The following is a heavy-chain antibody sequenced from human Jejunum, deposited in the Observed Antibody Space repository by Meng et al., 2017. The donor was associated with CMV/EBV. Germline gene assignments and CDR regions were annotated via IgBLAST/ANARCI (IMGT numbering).Heavy chain of an antibody. D-gene: IGHD7-27*01. CDR2: INHSGST. V-gene: IGHV4-34*01. J-gene: IGHJ4*02. CDR1: GGSFSGYY. CDR3: ARVNWGPDY. Sequence: SLPCAVYGGSFSGYYWSWIRQPPGKGLEWIGEINHSGSTNYNPSLKSRVTISVDTSKNQFSLKLSSVTAADTAVYYCARVNWGPDYWGQGTLVTVSS.